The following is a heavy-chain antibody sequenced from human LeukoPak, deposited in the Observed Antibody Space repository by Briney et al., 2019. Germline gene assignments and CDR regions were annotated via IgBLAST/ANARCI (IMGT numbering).Heavy chain of an antibody. V-gene: IGHV3-7*01. CDR1: GFTFSSYW. CDR2: IKQDGSEK. J-gene: IGHJ4*02. D-gene: IGHD1-26*01. Sequence: GGSLRLSCAASGFTFSSYWMSWVRQAPGKGLEWVANIKQDGSEKDYVDSVKGRFTISRDNAKNSLYLQMNSLRAEDTAVYYCARERGGREGYYFDYWGQGTLVTVSS. CDR3: ARERGGREGYYFDY.